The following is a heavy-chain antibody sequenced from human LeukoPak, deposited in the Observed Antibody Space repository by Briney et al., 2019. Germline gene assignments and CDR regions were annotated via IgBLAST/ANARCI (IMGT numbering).Heavy chain of an antibody. CDR1: GFDFTIYS. D-gene: IGHD3-22*01. Sequence: GGSLRLSCAASGFDFTIYSINWVRQAPGKGLEWLSYISSSSRYIYFADSVKGRFTVSRDNAQNLVSLQMNSLRAEDTAVYFCTRVGTSGYTADYWGQGTLVTVSS. CDR2: ISSSSRYI. V-gene: IGHV3-21*05. J-gene: IGHJ4*02. CDR3: TRVGTSGYTADY.